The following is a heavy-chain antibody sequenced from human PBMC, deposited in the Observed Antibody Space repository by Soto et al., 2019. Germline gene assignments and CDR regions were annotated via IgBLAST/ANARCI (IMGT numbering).Heavy chain of an antibody. V-gene: IGHV3-30-3*01. J-gene: IGHJ6*02. CDR1: GFTFSTYA. D-gene: IGHD2-15*01. CDR3: ARGGGNPFYYYGIDV. CDR2: ISYDGSKK. Sequence: PGGSLRLSCAASGFTFSTYALHWVRQAPGKGPEWVAVISYDGSKKYYADSVKGRFTISRDSSKNTVYLQMNSPRPEDTFVYYCARGGGNPFYYYGIDVWGQGTTVTVSS.